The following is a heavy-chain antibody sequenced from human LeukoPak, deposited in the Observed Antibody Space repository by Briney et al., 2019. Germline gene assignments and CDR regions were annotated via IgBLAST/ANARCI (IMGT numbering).Heavy chain of an antibody. CDR2: INHVGIT. J-gene: IGHJ4*02. CDR1: GESFDGYY. CDR3: TRKGLRPLEWLSEYFFDY. Sequence: SETLSLTCAVYGESFDGYYWSWIRQSPGKGLEWIGHINHVGITNHNPSLKSRVTISVDTSKNQFTLKVRSVTAADTGVYFCTRKGLRPLEWLSEYFFDYWGQGTLVSVAS. V-gene: IGHV4-34*01. D-gene: IGHD3-3*01.